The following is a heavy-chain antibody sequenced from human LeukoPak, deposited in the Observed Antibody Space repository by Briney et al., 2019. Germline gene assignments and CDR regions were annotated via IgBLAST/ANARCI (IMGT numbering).Heavy chain of an antibody. D-gene: IGHD2-15*01. V-gene: IGHV1-2*02. CDR1: GYTFTGYY. CDR3: ARQADNNWFDS. CDR2: INPNSGVT. J-gene: IGHJ5*01. Sequence: ASVKVSCKASGYTFTGYYMHWVRQAPGQGLEWMGWINPNSGVTKYAQKFQGRVTMTRDTSISTAYLELNRLSSADSAVFYCARQADNNWFDSWGQGTLVTVSS.